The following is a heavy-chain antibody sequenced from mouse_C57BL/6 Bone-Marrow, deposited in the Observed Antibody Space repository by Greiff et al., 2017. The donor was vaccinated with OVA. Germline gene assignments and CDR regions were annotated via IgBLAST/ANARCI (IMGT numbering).Heavy chain of an antibody. J-gene: IGHJ1*03. Sequence: VQLQQPGAELVRPGSSVKLSCKASGYTFTSYWMHWVKQRPIQGLEWIGNIDPSDSETHYNQKFKDKATLTVDKSSSTAYMQLSSLTSEDSAVYYCARWGYYYGSSYDWYFDVWGTGTTVTVSS. CDR3: ARWGYYYGSSYDWYFDV. V-gene: IGHV1-52*01. D-gene: IGHD1-1*01. CDR2: IDPSDSET. CDR1: GYTFTSYW.